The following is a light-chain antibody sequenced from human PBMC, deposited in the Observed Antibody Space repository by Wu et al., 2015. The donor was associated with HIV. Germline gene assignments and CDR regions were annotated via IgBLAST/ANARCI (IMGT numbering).Light chain of an antibody. CDR3: QQYNDWSQT. V-gene: IGKV3-15*01. J-gene: IGKJ1*01. Sequence: VVMTQSPATLSVSPGGRVTLSCRASQIIATNLAWYQQKPGQPPRLLIYDASTRATGFPARFSGGGSGTEFTLTISTLQSGDVAVYYCQQYNDWSQTFGQGTKVEI. CDR2: DAS. CDR1: QIIATN.